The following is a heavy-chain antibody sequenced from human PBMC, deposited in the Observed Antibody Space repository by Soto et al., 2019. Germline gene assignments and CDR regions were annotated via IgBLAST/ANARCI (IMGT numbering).Heavy chain of an antibody. CDR2: ISYDGSNK. CDR1: GFTFSSYG. CDR3: AKDLLGY. V-gene: IGHV3-30*18. Sequence: QVQLVESGGGVVQPGRSLRLSCAASGFTFSSYGMHWVRQAPGKGLEWVAVISYDGSNKYYADSVKCRFTISRDNSKNRLYLNMTSLGAEDPAVYDCAKDLLGYWGQGTLVTVSS. J-gene: IGHJ4*02.